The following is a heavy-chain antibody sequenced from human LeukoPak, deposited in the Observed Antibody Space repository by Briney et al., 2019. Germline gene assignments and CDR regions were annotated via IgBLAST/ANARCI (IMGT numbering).Heavy chain of an antibody. V-gene: IGHV4-61*02. CDR1: GGSISSGSYY. D-gene: IGHD3-9*01. J-gene: IGHJ4*02. CDR2: IYTSGST. Sequence: PSETLSLTCAVSGGSISSGSYYWSWIRQPAGKGLEWIGRIYTSGSTNYNPSLKSRVTASVDTSKNQFSLKLSSVTAADTAVYYCARGRYDILTGYYNWELDYWGQGTLVTVSS. CDR3: ARGRYDILTGYYNWELDY.